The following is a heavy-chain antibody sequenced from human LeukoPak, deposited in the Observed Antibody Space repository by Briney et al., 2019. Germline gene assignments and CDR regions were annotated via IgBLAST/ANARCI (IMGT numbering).Heavy chain of an antibody. D-gene: IGHD2-15*01. CDR3: ASEGVVPVDY. Sequence: GGSLRLSCAASGFTFSSYGMHWVRQAPGKGLEWVAVIWYDGSNKYYADSVKGRFTVSRDNSKNTLYLQMNSLRAEDTAVYYCASEGVVPVDYWGQGTLVTVSS. CDR1: GFTFSSYG. CDR2: IWYDGSNK. V-gene: IGHV3-33*01. J-gene: IGHJ4*02.